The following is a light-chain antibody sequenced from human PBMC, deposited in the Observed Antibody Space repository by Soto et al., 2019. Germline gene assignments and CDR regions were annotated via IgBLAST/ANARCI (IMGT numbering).Light chain of an antibody. V-gene: IGKV3-15*01. CDR1: QSVSSN. J-gene: IGKJ1*01. CDR3: QQYKDWPRT. Sequence: EIVMTQSPATLSVSPGERATLSCRASQSVSSNLAWYQQKPGQAPRVLIYAASTRATGIPDRFSGSGSGTEFTLTISSLHSEDFALYYCQQYKDWPRTFGQGTKVDIK. CDR2: AAS.